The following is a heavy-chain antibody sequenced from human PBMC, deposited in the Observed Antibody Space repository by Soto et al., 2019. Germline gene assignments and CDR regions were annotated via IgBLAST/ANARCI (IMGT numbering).Heavy chain of an antibody. Sequence: GGSLRLSCAASGFTFSSYSMNWVRQAPGKGLEWVSAISGSGGSTYYADSVKGRFTISRDNSKNTLYLQMNSLRAEDTAVYYCAKAFDFWSGYDDHYFDYWGQGTLVTVSS. CDR2: ISGSGGST. CDR1: GFTFSSYS. J-gene: IGHJ4*02. V-gene: IGHV3-23*01. D-gene: IGHD3-3*01. CDR3: AKAFDFWSGYDDHYFDY.